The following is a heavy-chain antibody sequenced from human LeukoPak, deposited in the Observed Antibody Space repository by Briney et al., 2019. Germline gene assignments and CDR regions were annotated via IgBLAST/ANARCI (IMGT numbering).Heavy chain of an antibody. CDR1: GGTFSSYA. CDR2: IIPIFGKA. CDR3: AREIAVAGSLDY. V-gene: IGHV1-69*13. Sequence: SVTVSCKASGGTFSSYAISWVRQAPGQGLEWMAGIIPIFGKANLAQELQGRLTITADEATSTVYMELSSLRSEDTTVYYCAREIAVAGSLDYWGQGPLVTVSS. D-gene: IGHD6-19*01. J-gene: IGHJ4*02.